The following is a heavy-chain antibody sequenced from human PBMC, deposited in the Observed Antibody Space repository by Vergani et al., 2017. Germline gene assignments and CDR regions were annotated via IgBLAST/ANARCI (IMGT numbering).Heavy chain of an antibody. V-gene: IGHV4-59*11. CDR3: ARVDTAMVPHYWYFDL. CDR1: GGSISSHY. D-gene: IGHD5-18*01. CDR2: IYYSGST. Sequence: QVQLQESGPGLVKPSETLSLTCTVSGGSISSHYWSWIRQPPGKGLEWIGYIYYSGSTNYNPSLKIRVTISVDTSKNQFSLKLSSVTAADTAVYYCARVDTAMVPHYWYFDLWGRGTLVTVSS. J-gene: IGHJ2*01.